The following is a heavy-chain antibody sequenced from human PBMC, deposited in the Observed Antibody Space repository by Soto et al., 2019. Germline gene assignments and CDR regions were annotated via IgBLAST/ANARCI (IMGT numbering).Heavy chain of an antibody. CDR1: GFVFADYG. D-gene: IGHD2-8*01. Sequence: QGQLVESGGGVVQAGQSLRLSCAASGFVFADYGVHWVRQAPGKGLEWVAVISFVGTNKFYADSVKGRITISRENPNNTLYLQMSSLRPEDTAVYYWAKDTLYPVVSYFYYGLDVWGQGATVTVS. J-gene: IGHJ6*02. CDR3: AKDTLYPVVSYFYYGLDV. CDR2: ISFVGTNK. V-gene: IGHV3-30*18.